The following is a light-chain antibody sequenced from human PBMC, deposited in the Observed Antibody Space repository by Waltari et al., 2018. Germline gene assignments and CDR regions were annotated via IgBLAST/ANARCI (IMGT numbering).Light chain of an antibody. CDR1: ESISIW. V-gene: IGKV1-5*03. Sequence: DIQMTQSPSTLSASVGDKVTITCRAKESISIWLAWYQHKPGTAPKLLIYMASPLERGVPSRFSGAGSGTEFTLTISSLQPDDFATYYCQQYDSESYTFGQGTKLEIK. CDR2: MAS. J-gene: IGKJ2*01. CDR3: QQYDSESYT.